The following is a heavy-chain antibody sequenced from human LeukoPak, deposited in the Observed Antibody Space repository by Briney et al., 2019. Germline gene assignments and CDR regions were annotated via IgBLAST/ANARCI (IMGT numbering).Heavy chain of an antibody. D-gene: IGHD6-19*01. Sequence: SVKVSCKASGYTFTGYYMHWVRQAPGQGLEWMGWINPNSGGTNYAQKFQGRVTMTRDTSISTAYMELSRLRSDDTAVYYCARAESSGWYTGWGYYYYGMDVWGQGTTVTVSS. J-gene: IGHJ6*02. V-gene: IGHV1-2*02. CDR2: INPNSGGT. CDR3: ARAESSGWYTGWGYYYYGMDV. CDR1: GYTFTGYY.